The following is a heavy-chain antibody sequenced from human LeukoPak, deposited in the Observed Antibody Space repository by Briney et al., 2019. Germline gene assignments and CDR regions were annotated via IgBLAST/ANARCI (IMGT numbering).Heavy chain of an antibody. CDR3: ARGPHSSSWYFWFDP. CDR2: ISAYNGNT. J-gene: IGHJ5*02. CDR1: GYTFTSYG. D-gene: IGHD6-13*01. V-gene: IGHV1-18*01. Sequence: ASVKVSCKASGYTFTSYGISWVRQAPGQGLEWMGWISAYNGNTNYAQKLQGRVTMTTDTSTSTAYMELRSLRSDDTAVYYCARGPHSSSWYFWFDPWGQGTLVTVSS.